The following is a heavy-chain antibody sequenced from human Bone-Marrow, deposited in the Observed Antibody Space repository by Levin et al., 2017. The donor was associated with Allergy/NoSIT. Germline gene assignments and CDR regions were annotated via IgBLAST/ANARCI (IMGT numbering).Heavy chain of an antibody. J-gene: IGHJ4*02. V-gene: IGHV3-23*05. CDR3: VVSSWEKFDY. CDR1: GFTFSTQS. D-gene: IGHD1-26*01. Sequence: GGSLRLSCVASGFTFSTQSMSWVRQAPGKGPEWLSAIDSTGAYIFYADSVRGRFTISRDNSKNTLYLQMNRLRAEDTAVFYCVVSSWEKFDYWGQGTLVTVSS. CDR2: IDSTGAYI.